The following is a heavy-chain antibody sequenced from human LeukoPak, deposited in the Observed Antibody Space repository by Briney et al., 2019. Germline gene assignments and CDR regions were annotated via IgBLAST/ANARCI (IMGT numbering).Heavy chain of an antibody. V-gene: IGHV4-59*01. D-gene: IGHD3-10*01. Sequence: PSETLSLTCAVYGGSFSGYYWSWIRQPPGKGLEWIGYIYYSGSTNYNPSFKSRVTISVDTSKNQFSLKLSSVTAADTAVYYCARADYGSHGYYYGMDVWGQGTTVTVSS. CDR1: GGSFSGYY. J-gene: IGHJ6*02. CDR2: IYYSGST. CDR3: ARADYGSHGYYYGMDV.